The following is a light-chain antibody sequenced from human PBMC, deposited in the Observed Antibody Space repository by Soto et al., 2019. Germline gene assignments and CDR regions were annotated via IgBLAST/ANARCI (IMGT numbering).Light chain of an antibody. V-gene: IGKV3-15*01. CDR1: QSVSSN. J-gene: IGKJ4*01. CDR3: QQYHNWPPLT. CDR2: GAS. Sequence: EIVMTQSPATLSVSPGERGTLSCRASQSVSSNLAWYQQKPGQAPRLLIYGASTRATGVPARFSGSGSGTEFTLTISSLQSEDFAVYYCQQYHNWPPLTFGGGTKVDIK.